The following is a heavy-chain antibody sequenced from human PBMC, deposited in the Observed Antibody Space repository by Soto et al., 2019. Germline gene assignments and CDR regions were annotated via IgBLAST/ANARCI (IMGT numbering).Heavy chain of an antibody. Sequence: GGSLRLSCAASGFTISNYGMHWVRQAPGKGLEWVAVISYDGTITYYADSVKGRFTISRDNSKNTLYLQMNSLRTEYTAVYYCATTRVGPCSSSICFSGIFDGMDVWGQGTTVTVSS. V-gene: IGHV3-30-3*01. J-gene: IGHJ6*02. CDR2: ISYDGTIT. CDR1: GFTISNYG. D-gene: IGHD2-2*01. CDR3: ATTRVGPCSSSICFSGIFDGMDV.